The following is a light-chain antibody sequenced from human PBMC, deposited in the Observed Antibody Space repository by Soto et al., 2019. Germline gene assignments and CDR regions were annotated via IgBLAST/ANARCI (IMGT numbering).Light chain of an antibody. V-gene: IGKV4-1*01. CDR1: QSVLYSSNNKSY. CDR3: QQYYGTPPT. CDR2: WAS. J-gene: IGKJ1*01. Sequence: DIVLTQSPDSLAVSLGERATINCKSSQSVLYSSNNKSYLAWYQQKPGQPPNLLIYWASTRESGVPDRFSGSGSGTDFTLTISSLQAEDVALYYCQQYYGTPPTFGQGTKVEIK.